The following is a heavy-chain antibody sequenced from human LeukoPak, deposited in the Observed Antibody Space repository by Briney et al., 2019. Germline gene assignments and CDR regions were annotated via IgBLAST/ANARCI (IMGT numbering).Heavy chain of an antibody. CDR3: ARVGLHYYYMDV. Sequence: SETLSLTCAVSSYSISSGYYWGWIRQPPGKGLEWIGSIYHSGSTYYNTSLESRVTISVDTSKNQFSLKLSSVTAADTAVYYCARVGLHYYYMDVWGKGTTVTVSS. CDR2: IYHSGST. D-gene: IGHD5-18*01. V-gene: IGHV4-38-2*01. J-gene: IGHJ6*03. CDR1: SYSISSGYY.